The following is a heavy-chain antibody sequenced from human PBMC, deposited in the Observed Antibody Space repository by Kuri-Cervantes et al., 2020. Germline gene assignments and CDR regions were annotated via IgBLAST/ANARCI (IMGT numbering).Heavy chain of an antibody. CDR3: LEEGGDYGV. CDR2: IHGGGDNT. Sequence: GESLKISCTAFGFTLSSYAMSWVRQAPGKGLEWVSGIHGGGDNTYYADSVKGRFTISRDNSKNTLFLQMNSLRAEDTAVYYCLEEGGDYGVWGKGTTVTVSS. CDR1: GFTLSSYA. D-gene: IGHD4-17*01. J-gene: IGHJ6*04. V-gene: IGHV3-23*01.